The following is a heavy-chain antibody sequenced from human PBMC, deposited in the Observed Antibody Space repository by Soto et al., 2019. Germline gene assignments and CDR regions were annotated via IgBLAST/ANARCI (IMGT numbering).Heavy chain of an antibody. D-gene: IGHD6-13*01. Sequence: QVQLVESGGGVVQPGRSLRLSCVASGVSFSTYGMHWVRQAPGKGLEWVASIWHDGSYKFHADAVKGRFAISRDNSKNARYLQMSSLRVEDTAMYYCATEGGVGYGGSWGDFWGQGTLVTVSS. CDR3: ATEGGVGYGGSWGDF. CDR1: GVSFSTYG. J-gene: IGHJ4*02. V-gene: IGHV3-33*01. CDR2: IWHDGSYK.